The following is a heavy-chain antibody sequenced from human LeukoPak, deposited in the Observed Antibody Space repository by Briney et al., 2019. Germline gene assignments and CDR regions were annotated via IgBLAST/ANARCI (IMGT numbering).Heavy chain of an antibody. V-gene: IGHV3-48*01. D-gene: IGHD3-10*01. CDR3: ATDLIHYYASGAKT. Sequence: GGSLRLSCAASGFTFSSYSMNWVRQAPGKGLEWVSYISSSSSTIYYADSVKGRFTISRDNAKNSLYLQMNSLRAEDTAVYYCATDLIHYYASGAKTWGQGTLVTVSS. J-gene: IGHJ5*02. CDR2: ISSSSSTI. CDR1: GFTFSSYS.